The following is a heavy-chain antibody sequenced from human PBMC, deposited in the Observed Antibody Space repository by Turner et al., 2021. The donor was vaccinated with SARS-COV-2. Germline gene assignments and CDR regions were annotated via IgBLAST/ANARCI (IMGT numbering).Heavy chain of an antibody. J-gene: IGHJ6*02. CDR2: INPISGGT. V-gene: IGHV1-2*02. CDR1: GGTSSSYA. D-gene: IGHD5-18*01. CDR3: AREGSTYGSDYYYYYGMDV. Sequence: QVQLVQFGVEVKKPGSSVRVSSKAPGGTSSSYAISWVRQAPGQGLEWMGWINPISGGTNYAQKFQGRVTMTRDTSISTAYMDLSRLRSDDTAVYFCAREGSTYGSDYYYYYGMDVWGQGTTVTVSS.